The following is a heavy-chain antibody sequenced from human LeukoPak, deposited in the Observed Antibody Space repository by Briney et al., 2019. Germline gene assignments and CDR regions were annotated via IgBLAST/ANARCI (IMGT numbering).Heavy chain of an antibody. CDR1: GFTFDDYA. V-gene: IGHV3-9*01. CDR3: AKDTRRGYDILTGQYYYYYYGMDV. J-gene: IGHJ6*02. Sequence: GGSLRLSCAASGFTFDDYAMRWVRQAPGKGLEWVSGISWNSGSIGYADSVKGRFTISRDNAKNSLYLQMNSLRAEDTALYYCAKDTRRGYDILTGQYYYYYYGMDVWGRGTTVTVSS. CDR2: ISWNSGSI. D-gene: IGHD3-9*01.